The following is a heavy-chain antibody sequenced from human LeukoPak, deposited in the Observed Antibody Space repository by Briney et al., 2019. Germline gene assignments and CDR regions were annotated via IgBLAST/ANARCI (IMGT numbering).Heavy chain of an antibody. D-gene: IGHD3-10*01. CDR2: FDPEDGET. V-gene: IGHV1-24*01. CDR1: GYTLTELS. Sequence: ASVKVSCKVSGYTLTELSMHWVRQAPGKGLGWMGGFDPEDGETIYAQKFQGRVTMTEDTSTDTAYMELSSLRSEDTAVYYCATHLGYGSEPVRYWGQGTLVTVSS. CDR3: ATHLGYGSEPVRY. J-gene: IGHJ4*02.